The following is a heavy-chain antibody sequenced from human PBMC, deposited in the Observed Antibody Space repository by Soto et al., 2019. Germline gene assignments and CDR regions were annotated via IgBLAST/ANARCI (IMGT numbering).Heavy chain of an antibody. D-gene: IGHD4-4*01. CDR1: GFTFSSYG. CDR2: IGTRGRTI. J-gene: IGHJ6*02. CDR3: ARDPAIYSGKFDYGLDV. V-gene: IGHV3-48*03. Sequence: LRLSCAASGFTFSSYGMHWVRQAPGKGLEWVSYIGTRGRTIYYADSVKGRFTISRDNAKNSLYLQMNSLRAEDTAVYYCARDPAIYSGKFDYGLDVWGQGTTVTVSS.